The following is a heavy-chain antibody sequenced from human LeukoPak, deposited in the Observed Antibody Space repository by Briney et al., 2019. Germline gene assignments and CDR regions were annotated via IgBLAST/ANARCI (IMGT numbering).Heavy chain of an antibody. CDR2: ITGSGGST. D-gene: IGHD3-22*01. J-gene: IGHJ4*02. CDR3: ASHHNSYDTKRFYY. V-gene: IGHV3-23*01. CDR1: GFTFSSYV. Sequence: GGSLRLSCAASGFTFSSYVMTWLCQAPGKGLEWDSSITGSGGSTYYADSVKGRFTISRDNSKNTRYLQMNSLRAEDTAVYYCASHHNSYDTKRFYYWGQGALVTVSS.